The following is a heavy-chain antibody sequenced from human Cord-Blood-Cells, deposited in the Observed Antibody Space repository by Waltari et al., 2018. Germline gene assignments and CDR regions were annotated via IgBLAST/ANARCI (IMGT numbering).Heavy chain of an antibody. CDR2: ISSSSSYI. CDR3: ARGWDSSSSYYYYYMDV. J-gene: IGHJ6*03. V-gene: IGHV3-21*01. CDR1: GFTFSSYS. Sequence: EVQLVASGGGLVKPGGSLSLSCAASGFTFSSYSMNWVRQAPGKGLEWVSSISSSSSYIYYADSVKGRFTISRDNANNSLYLQMNSLRAEDTAVYYCARGWDSSSSYYYYYMDVWGKGTTVTVSS. D-gene: IGHD6-6*01.